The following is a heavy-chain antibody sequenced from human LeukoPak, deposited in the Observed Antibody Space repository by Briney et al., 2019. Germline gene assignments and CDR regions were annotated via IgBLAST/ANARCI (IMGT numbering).Heavy chain of an antibody. Sequence: ASVKVSCKASGYTFTSYAMNWVRQAPGQGLEWMGRINPNSGGTNYAQKFQGRVTMTRDTSISTAYMELSRLRSDDTAVYYCAREFTDYWGQGTLVTVSS. V-gene: IGHV1-2*06. CDR2: INPNSGGT. CDR3: AREFTDY. J-gene: IGHJ4*02. CDR1: GYTFTSYA.